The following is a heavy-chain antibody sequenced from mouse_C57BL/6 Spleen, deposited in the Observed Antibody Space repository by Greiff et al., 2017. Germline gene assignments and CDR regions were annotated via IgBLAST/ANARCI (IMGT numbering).Heavy chain of an antibody. D-gene: IGHD2-1*01. CDR2: IRSKSNNYAT. V-gene: IGHV10-1*01. J-gene: IGHJ4*01. Sequence: EVKLVESGGGLVQPKGSLKLSCAASGFSFNTYAMNWVRQAPGKGLEWVARIRSKSNNYATYYADSVKDRFTISRDDSESMLYLQMNNLKTEDTAMYYCVTLYYGNAMDYWGQGTSVTVSS. CDR3: VTLYYGNAMDY. CDR1: GFSFNTYA.